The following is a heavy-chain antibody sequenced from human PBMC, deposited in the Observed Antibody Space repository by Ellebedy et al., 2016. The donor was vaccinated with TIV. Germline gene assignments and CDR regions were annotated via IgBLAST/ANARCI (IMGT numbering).Heavy chain of an antibody. CDR2: ISATGGTE. CDR1: GFAFSTFG. CDR3: ARGGYYDPLDK. V-gene: IGHV3-23*01. J-gene: IGHJ4*02. D-gene: IGHD3-9*01. Sequence: GGSLRLSCVGSGFAFSTFGFHWVRQAPGRGLEFLAGISATGGTEDYADSAEGRFTISRDNSKNTVFLQLNSLTTDDTGLYFCARGGYYDPLDKWGQGTQVTVSS.